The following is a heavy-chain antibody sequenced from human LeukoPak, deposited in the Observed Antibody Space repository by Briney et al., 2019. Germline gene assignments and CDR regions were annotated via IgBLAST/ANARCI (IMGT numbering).Heavy chain of an antibody. Sequence: PGGSLRLSCAASGFTFSSYAMHWVRQAPGKGLEWVVVISYDGSNKYYADSVKGRFTISRDNSKNTLYLQMNSLRAEDTAVYYCARSRQQWLASYDAFDIWGQGTMVTVSS. CDR1: GFTFSSYA. CDR2: ISYDGSNK. V-gene: IGHV3-30-3*01. J-gene: IGHJ3*02. D-gene: IGHD6-19*01. CDR3: ARSRQQWLASYDAFDI.